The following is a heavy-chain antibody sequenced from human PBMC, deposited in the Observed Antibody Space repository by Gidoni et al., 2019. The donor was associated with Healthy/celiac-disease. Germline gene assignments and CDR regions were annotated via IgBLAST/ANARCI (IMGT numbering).Heavy chain of an antibody. Sequence: QVQLVQSGAEVKKPGASVKVSCKASGYTFTGYYLHWVRQAPGQGLEWMGWINPNSGGTNYAQKFQGRVTMTRDTSISTAYMELSRLRSDDTAVYYCAADIVVVPAAIFGFDYYYGMDVWGQGTTVTVSS. CDR3: AADIVVVPAAIFGFDYYYGMDV. CDR2: INPNSGGT. V-gene: IGHV1-2*02. D-gene: IGHD2-2*01. CDR1: GYTFTGYY. J-gene: IGHJ6*02.